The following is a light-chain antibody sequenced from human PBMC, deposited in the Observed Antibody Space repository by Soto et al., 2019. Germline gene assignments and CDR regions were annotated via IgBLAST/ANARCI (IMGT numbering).Light chain of an antibody. CDR2: DAS. J-gene: IGKJ5*01. CDR3: QQRSNWQIT. CDR1: QSVSTY. Sequence: ELVLTQSPGTLSFSPGESANLSCRASQSVSTYLAWYQQKPGQAPRLLIYDASNRVTGIPARFRGSGSGTDFTLTISSLEPDDFAVYYCQQRSNWQITFGQGTRLEI. V-gene: IGKV3-11*01.